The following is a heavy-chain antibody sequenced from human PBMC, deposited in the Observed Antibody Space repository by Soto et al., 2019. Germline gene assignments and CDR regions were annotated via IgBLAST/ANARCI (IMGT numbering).Heavy chain of an antibody. J-gene: IGHJ6*02. Sequence: ASVKGSCKACGGAFSSYAISWVRQAPGQGLEWMGGIIPIFGTANYAQKFQGRVTSTADKSTSTAYMELSSLRSEDTAVYYCAREGPAAGHRSYYDHHYVMDVWGRGTTVPVSS. V-gene: IGHV1-69*06. CDR2: IIPIFGTA. CDR3: AREGPAAGHRSYYDHHYVMDV. CDR1: GGAFSSYA. D-gene: IGHD6-13*01.